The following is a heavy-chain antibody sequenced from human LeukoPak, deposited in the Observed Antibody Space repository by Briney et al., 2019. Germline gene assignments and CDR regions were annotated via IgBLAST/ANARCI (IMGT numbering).Heavy chain of an antibody. V-gene: IGHV3-23*01. CDR3: AKDSSGWWTYFDY. J-gene: IGHJ4*02. Sequence: GGSLRLSCAASGFTFSSYGMSWVRQAPGKGLEWVSAISGSGGSTYYADSAKGRFTISRDNSKNTLYLQMNSLRAEDTAVYYCAKDSSGWWTYFDYWGQGTLVTVSS. CDR2: ISGSGGST. CDR1: GFTFSSYG. D-gene: IGHD6-19*01.